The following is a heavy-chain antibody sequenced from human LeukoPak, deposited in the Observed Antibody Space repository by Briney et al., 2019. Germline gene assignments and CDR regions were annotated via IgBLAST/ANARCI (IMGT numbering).Heavy chain of an antibody. V-gene: IGHV3-74*03. CDR1: GFTFSDYW. CDR2: IKSDGTGI. CDR3: ARGQTIDY. Sequence: PGGSLRLSCAASGFTFSDYWMYWVRQAPGKGLVWVSRIKSDGTGILYADFVEGRFTISRDNAKNALYLQMTSLRDEDTAVYYCARGQTIDYWGQGILVTVSS. J-gene: IGHJ4*02.